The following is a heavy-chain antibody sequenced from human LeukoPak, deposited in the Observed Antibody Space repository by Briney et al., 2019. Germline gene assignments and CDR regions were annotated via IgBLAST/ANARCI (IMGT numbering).Heavy chain of an antibody. D-gene: IGHD1-26*01. J-gene: IGHJ3*02. CDR1: GFTFSSYS. CDR3: ARVPWGVTPSSAFDI. CDR2: ISSSSSTI. Sequence: PGGSLRLSCAASGFTFSSYSMNWVRQAPGKGLEWVSYISSSSSTIYYADSVKGRFTISRDNAKNSLYLQMNSLRAEDTAVYYCARVPWGVTPSSAFDIWGQGTMVTVSS. V-gene: IGHV3-48*01.